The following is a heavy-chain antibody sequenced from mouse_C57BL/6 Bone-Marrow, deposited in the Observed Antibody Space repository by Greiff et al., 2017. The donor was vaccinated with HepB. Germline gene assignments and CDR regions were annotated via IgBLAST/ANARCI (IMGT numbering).Heavy chain of an antibody. CDR1: GYTFTSYW. Sequence: SGTVLARPGASVKMSCKTSGYTFTSYWMHWVKQRPGQGLEWIGAIYPGNSDTSYNQKFKGKAKLTAVTSASTAYMELSSLTNEDSAVYYCTRGEDSRKEAWFAYWGQGTLVTVSA. CDR2: IYPGNSDT. D-gene: IGHD1-1*01. CDR3: TRGEDSRKEAWFAY. J-gene: IGHJ3*01. V-gene: IGHV1-5*01.